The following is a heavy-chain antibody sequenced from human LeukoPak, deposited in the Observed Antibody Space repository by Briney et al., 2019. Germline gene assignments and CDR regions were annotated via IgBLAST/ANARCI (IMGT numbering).Heavy chain of an antibody. CDR3: ARLIPYFYYMDV. J-gene: IGHJ6*03. Sequence: SETLSLTCTVSGGSITSGNYYWSWIRQPAGKGLEWIGRIYPTGNTDYNPPLKSRVSISVDTSKNQFSLKMNSVTAADTAVYFCARLIPYFYYMDVWGPGTTVTVSS. CDR2: IYPTGNT. V-gene: IGHV4-61*02. D-gene: IGHD2-21*01. CDR1: GGSITSGNYY.